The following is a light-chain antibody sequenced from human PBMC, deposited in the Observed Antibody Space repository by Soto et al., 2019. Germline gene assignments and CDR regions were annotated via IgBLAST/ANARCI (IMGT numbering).Light chain of an antibody. Sequence: QSVLAQPASVSGSPGQSITLSCTGTSSDIGSYILVSWYQQHPGKAPKLILYDVTSRPSNVSNRFSGSKSGNTASLSISGLRPEDEADYFCSSYTRTATRYVFGSGTKVTVL. CDR1: SSDIGSYIL. J-gene: IGLJ1*01. V-gene: IGLV2-14*02. CDR2: DVT. CDR3: SSYTRTATRYV.